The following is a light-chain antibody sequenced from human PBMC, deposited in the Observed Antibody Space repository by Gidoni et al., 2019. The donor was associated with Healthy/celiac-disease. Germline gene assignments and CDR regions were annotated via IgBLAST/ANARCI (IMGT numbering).Light chain of an antibody. Sequence: DIVMTQSPDSLAVSLGERATINCKSSQSVLYSSNNKNYLAWYQQKPGQPPKLLIYWASTRESGVPDRFSGSGSGTDFTLTISSLQAADVAVYYCQQYYSTPYTFXQXTKLEI. CDR2: WAS. CDR1: QSVLYSSNNKNY. J-gene: IGKJ2*01. V-gene: IGKV4-1*01. CDR3: QQYYSTPYT.